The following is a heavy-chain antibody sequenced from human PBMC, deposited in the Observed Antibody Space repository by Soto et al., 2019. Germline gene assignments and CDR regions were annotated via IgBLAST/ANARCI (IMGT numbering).Heavy chain of an antibody. CDR2: ISVYNGNT. V-gene: IGHV1-18*01. J-gene: IGHJ4*02. CDR3: VRDLDGSGSYYTDY. Sequence: ASVKVSCKASGYNFINYGISGVRQSRGQGLEWMGWISVYNGNTNYAQKLQGRVTMTTDTSTSTAYMELRSLRSDDTAVYYCVRDLDGSGSYYTDYWGLGTLVTVSS. D-gene: IGHD3-10*01. CDR1: GYNFINYG.